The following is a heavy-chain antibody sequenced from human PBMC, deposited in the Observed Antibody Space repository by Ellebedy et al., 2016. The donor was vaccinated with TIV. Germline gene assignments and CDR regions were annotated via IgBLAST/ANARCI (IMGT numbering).Heavy chain of an antibody. CDR1: GGSISSYY. CDR3: AREWPCGGDCYGWFDP. J-gene: IGHJ5*02. Sequence: SETLSLTCTVSGGSISSYYWSWIRQPPGKGLEWIGYIYYSGSTNYNPSLKSRVTISVDTSKNQFSLKLSSVTAADTAVYYCAREWPCGGDCYGWFDPWGQGTLVTVSS. CDR2: IYYSGST. V-gene: IGHV4-59*01. D-gene: IGHD2-21*02.